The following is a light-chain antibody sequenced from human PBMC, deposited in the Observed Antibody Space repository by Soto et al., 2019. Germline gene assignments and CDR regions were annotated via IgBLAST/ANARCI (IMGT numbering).Light chain of an antibody. J-gene: IGLJ3*02. V-gene: IGLV4-69*01. CDR2: LNSDGSH. CDR1: SGHSSYA. CDR3: QTWGSGIYWV. Sequence: QSVLTQSPSASASLGASVKLTCTLSSGHSSYAIAWHQQQPEKGPRYLMKLNSDGSHSKGDGIPDRLSGSSSGAERYLTISSLQSEDEADYYCQTWGSGIYWVFGGGTQLTVL.